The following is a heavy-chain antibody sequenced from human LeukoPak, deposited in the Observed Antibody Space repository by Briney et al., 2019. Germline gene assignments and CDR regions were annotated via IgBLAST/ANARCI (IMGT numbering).Heavy chain of an antibody. CDR3: AKRGVVIRVILVGFHKEAYYFDS. Sequence: GGSLRLSCAVSGITLGNYGMSWVRQAPGKGLEWVAGISDNAGRTNYADSVKGRFSISRDNPKNTLYLQMNSLRAEDTAVYFCAKRGVVIRVILVGFHKEAYYFDSWGQGALVTVSS. CDR1: GITLGNYG. D-gene: IGHD3-22*01. CDR2: ISDNAGRT. V-gene: IGHV3-23*01. J-gene: IGHJ4*02.